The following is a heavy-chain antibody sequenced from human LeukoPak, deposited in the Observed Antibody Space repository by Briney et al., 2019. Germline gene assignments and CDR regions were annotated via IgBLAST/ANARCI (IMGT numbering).Heavy chain of an antibody. V-gene: IGHV4-61*02. D-gene: IGHD3-22*01. J-gene: IGHJ4*02. Sequence: SETLSLTCTVSGGSISSGSYYWSWIRQPAGKGLEWIGRIYTSGITNYNPSLKSRVTISIDTSKNQFSLKLSSVTAADTAVYYCAREYYYDTGGYYGTFDYWGQGTLVTVSS. CDR3: AREYYYDTGGYYGTFDY. CDR1: GGSISSGSYY. CDR2: IYTSGIT.